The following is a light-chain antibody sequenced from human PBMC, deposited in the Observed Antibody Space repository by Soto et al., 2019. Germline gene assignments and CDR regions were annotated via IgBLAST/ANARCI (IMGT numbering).Light chain of an antibody. V-gene: IGKV3-20*01. CDR1: QSVSSSY. CDR2: GAS. CDR3: QQYGSSPPYT. Sequence: EIVLTQSPGTLSLSPGERATLSCRASQSVSSSYLAWYQQKPGHAPRLLIYGASSRATGIPDRFSGSGSVTDFTLTISRLEPEDFAVYYCQQYGSSPPYTFGQGTKLEIK. J-gene: IGKJ2*01.